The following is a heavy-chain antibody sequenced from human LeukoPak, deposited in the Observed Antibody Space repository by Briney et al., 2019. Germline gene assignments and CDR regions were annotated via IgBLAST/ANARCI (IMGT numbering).Heavy chain of an antibody. V-gene: IGHV3-23*01. Sequence: GGSLRLSCAASEFTFSSYAMSWVRQAPGKGLEWVSAISGSGGSTYYADSVKGRFTISRDNSKNTLYLQMNSLRAEDTAVYYCAKDGAYGGNSYYFDYWGQGTLVTVSS. CDR3: AKDGAYGGNSYYFDY. J-gene: IGHJ4*02. D-gene: IGHD4-23*01. CDR2: ISGSGGST. CDR1: EFTFSSYA.